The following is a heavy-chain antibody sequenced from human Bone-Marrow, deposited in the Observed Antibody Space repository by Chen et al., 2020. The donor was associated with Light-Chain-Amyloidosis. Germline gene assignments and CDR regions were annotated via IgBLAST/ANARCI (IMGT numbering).Heavy chain of an antibody. Sequence: EVQLEQFGPEVKTPGESLKISCKGSGYTFPNYWIGWVRQMPGKCLEWLGVIYPDDSDARYCPSFEGQVTISADKSITTAYLQWRSLKASDTAMYYCARRRDGYNFDYWGQGTLVTVSS. V-gene: IGHV5-51*01. J-gene: IGHJ4*02. D-gene: IGHD5-12*01. CDR1: GYTFPNYW. CDR3: ARRRDGYNFDY. CDR2: IYPDDSDA.